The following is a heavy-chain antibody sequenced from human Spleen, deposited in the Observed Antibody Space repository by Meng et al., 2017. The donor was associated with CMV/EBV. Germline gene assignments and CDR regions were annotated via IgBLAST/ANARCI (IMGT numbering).Heavy chain of an antibody. CDR3: ARVRVTYYESWSGAYGMDV. D-gene: IGHD3-3*01. CDR2: IKGDGSEK. CDR1: GFTFSSSW. V-gene: IGHV3-7*01. Sequence: GGSLRLSCTASGFTFSSSWMTWVRQAPGKGLEWVAKIKGDGSEKYYVDSVKGRFTISRDNAKNSQYLQMNSLRVEDTAVYYCARVRVTYYESWSGAYGMDVWGQGATVTVSS. J-gene: IGHJ6*02.